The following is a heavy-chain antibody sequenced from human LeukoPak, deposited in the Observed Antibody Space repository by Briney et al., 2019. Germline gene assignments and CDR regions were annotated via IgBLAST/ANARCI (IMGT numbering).Heavy chain of an antibody. D-gene: IGHD6-13*01. CDR3: ARDPGIGSSSWYGGIDY. J-gene: IGHJ4*02. CDR2: ISAYNGNT. V-gene: IGHV1-18*01. Sequence: ASVKVSCKASGYTFTGYGISWVRQAPGQGLEWMGWISAYNGNTNYAQKLQGRVTMTTDTSTSTAYMELRSLRSDDTAVYYCARDPGIGSSSWYGGIDYWGQGTLVTVSS. CDR1: GYTFTGYG.